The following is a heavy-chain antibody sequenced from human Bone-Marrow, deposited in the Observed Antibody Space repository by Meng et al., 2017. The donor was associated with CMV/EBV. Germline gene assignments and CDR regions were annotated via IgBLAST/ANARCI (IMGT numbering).Heavy chain of an antibody. J-gene: IGHJ3*02. D-gene: IGHD3-22*01. CDR2: ISYDGSNK. CDR3: ARARFDSSGFFSVNDAFDI. Sequence: GGSLRLSCAASGFTFSSYAMHWVRQAPGKGLEWEAVISYDGSNKYYADSVKGRFTISRDNSKNTLYLQMNSLRAEDTAVYYCARARFDSSGFFSVNDAFDIWGQGTMVTVSS. V-gene: IGHV3-30*04. CDR1: GFTFSSYA.